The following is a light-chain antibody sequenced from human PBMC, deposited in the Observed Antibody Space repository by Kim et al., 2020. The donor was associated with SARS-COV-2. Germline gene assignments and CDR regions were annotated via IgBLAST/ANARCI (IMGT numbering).Light chain of an antibody. V-gene: IGLV3-19*01. J-gene: IGLJ3*02. CDR3: NSLASSGNLWG. CDR2: GKN. CDR1: SLRSYY. Sequence: SSELTQDPAVSVALGQTVRITCQGDSLRSYYASWYQQKPGQAPVLVIYGKNNRPSGIPDRFSGSSSGNTASLTITGAQAEDEADYYCNSLASSGNLWGFG.